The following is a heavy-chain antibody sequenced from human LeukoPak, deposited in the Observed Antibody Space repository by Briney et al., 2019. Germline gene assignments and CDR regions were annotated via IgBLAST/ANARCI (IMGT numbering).Heavy chain of an antibody. CDR1: GFTFSRHA. CDR2: ISDSGDRT. J-gene: IGHJ3*01. D-gene: IGHD7-27*01. Sequence: GGSLRLSCAASGFTFSRHAMGWVRQAPGKGLEWVSSISDSGDRTCYAASVKGRLTVSRDNSKNTLYLQMNSLRAEDTAVYFCARDPLGIGPALVSWGPGTRVTVSS. CDR3: ARDPLGIGPALVS. V-gene: IGHV3-23*01.